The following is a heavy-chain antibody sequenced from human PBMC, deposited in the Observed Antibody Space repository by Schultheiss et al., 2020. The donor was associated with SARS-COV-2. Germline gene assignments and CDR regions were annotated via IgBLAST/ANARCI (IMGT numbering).Heavy chain of an antibody. CDR2: IYHSGST. Sequence: SQTLSLTCAVSGGSISSGGYSWSWIRQPPGKGLEWIGYIYHSGSTYYNPSLKSRVTMSVDTSKNQFSLKLSSVTAADTAVYYCARGSGTTTSEVWFDPWGQGTLVTVSS. CDR1: GGSISSGGYS. D-gene: IGHD1-7*01. V-gene: IGHV4-30-2*01. CDR3: ARGSGTTTSEVWFDP. J-gene: IGHJ5*02.